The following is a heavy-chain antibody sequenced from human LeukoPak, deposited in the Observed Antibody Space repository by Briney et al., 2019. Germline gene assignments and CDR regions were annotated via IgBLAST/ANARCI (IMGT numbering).Heavy chain of an antibody. D-gene: IGHD3-3*01. CDR3: ARDRWGSLRFLEWLLRGYYFDY. Sequence: ASVKVSCKASGYTFTNYYMHWVRQAPGQGLEWMGIINPSGGSTSYAQKFQGRVTMTRDTSTSTVYMELSSLRSEDTAVYYCARDRWGSLRFLEWLLRGYYFDYWGQGTLVTVSS. CDR2: INPSGGST. CDR1: GYTFTNYY. V-gene: IGHV1-46*01. J-gene: IGHJ4*02.